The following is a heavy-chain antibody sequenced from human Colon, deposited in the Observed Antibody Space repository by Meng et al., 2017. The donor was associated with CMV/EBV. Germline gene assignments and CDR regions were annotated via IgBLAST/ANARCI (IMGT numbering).Heavy chain of an antibody. Sequence: SETLSLTCTVYGVSLSDYYWSWIRQAPGKGLEWIGEIDPRGDTNYSPSLKSRLTMSVDTSKHQFSLKMTSVTAADTAVYYCARDRITIFGVVIIGYYGMDVWGQGATVTVSS. J-gene: IGHJ6*02. CDR2: IDPRGDT. V-gene: IGHV4-34*01. CDR1: GVSLSDYY. D-gene: IGHD3-3*01. CDR3: ARDRITIFGVVIIGYYGMDV.